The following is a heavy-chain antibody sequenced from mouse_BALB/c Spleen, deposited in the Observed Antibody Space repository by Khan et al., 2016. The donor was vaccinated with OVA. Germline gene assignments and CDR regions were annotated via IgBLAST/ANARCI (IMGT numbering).Heavy chain of an antibody. V-gene: IGHV9-2-1*01. CDR3: ARGYRYFDV. CDR2: INTETGEP. J-gene: IGHJ1*01. Sequence: QIQLVQSGPELKKPGETVKISCKASGHTFTDYSLHWVKQAPGKGLKWMGWINTETGEPTYADDFKGRFAFSLENSASTACLQMNNLRNEDTAIYFCARGYRYFDVGGAGTTVTVSS. CDR1: GHTFTDYS.